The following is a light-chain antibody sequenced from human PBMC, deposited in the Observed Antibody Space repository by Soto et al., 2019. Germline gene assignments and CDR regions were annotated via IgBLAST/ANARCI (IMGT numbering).Light chain of an antibody. CDR3: QQYNSYWT. CDR2: KAS. Sequence: IQMTQSPSTLSASAGARVTITCRASQSISNWLAWYQQKPGKAPKLLIYKASTLEIGVPSRFSGSGSGTEFTLTISNLKPDDFATYYCQQYNSYWTFGQGTKLDI. CDR1: QSISNW. V-gene: IGKV1-5*03. J-gene: IGKJ1*01.